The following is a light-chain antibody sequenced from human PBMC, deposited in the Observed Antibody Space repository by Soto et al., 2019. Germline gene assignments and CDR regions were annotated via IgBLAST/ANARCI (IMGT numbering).Light chain of an antibody. V-gene: IGLV2-23*02. CDR2: EVN. CDR3: CSYAGSSTFV. J-gene: IGLJ1*01. CDR1: SSDVGSHNL. Sequence: QSALTQPASVSGSPGQSITVSCTGTSSDVGSHNLVSWYQQHPGKAPKLMIYEVNERPSGVSYRFSGSKSGNTASLTISGLQAEYEADYYCCSYAGSSTFVFGTGTKLTVL.